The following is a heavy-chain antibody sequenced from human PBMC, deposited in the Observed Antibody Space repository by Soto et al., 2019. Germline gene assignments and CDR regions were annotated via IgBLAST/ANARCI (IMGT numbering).Heavy chain of an antibody. CDR3: ARDRRSSSFSREKGYYYGMDV. J-gene: IGHJ6*02. Sequence: SQTLSLTCVISGDSVSSNSAAWNWIRQSPSRGLEWLGRTYYRSKWYNDYAVSVKSRITINPDTSKNQFSLQLNSVTPEDTAVYYCARDRRSSSFSREKGYYYGMDVWGQGTTVTV. CDR1: GDSVSSNSAA. V-gene: IGHV6-1*01. D-gene: IGHD6-6*01. CDR2: TYYRSKWYN.